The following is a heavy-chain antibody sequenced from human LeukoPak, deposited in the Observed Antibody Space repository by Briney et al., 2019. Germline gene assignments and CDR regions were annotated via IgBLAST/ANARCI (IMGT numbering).Heavy chain of an antibody. J-gene: IGHJ4*02. CDR3: ARDQAVAGPTGYYFDY. CDR1: GYTFTSYA. V-gene: IGHV1-3*01. CDR2: INAGNGNT. Sequence: GASVKVSCKASGYTFTSYAMHWVRQAPGQRLEWMGWINAGNGNTKYSQKFQGRVTITRDTSASTAYMELSSLRSEDTAVYYCARDQAVAGPTGYYFDYWGQGTLVTVSS. D-gene: IGHD6-19*01.